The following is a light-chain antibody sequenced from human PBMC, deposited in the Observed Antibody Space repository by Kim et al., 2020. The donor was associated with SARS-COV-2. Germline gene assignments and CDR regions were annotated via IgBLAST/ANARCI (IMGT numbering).Light chain of an antibody. CDR2: DVT. J-gene: IGLJ3*02. Sequence: QSALTQPRSVSGSPGQSVTISCTGTSSDVGGYYYVSWYQQYPGKAPKLIIYDVTKRPSGVPDRFSGSKSGNTASLIISGLQPEDEADYYCCSYAGTYPWVFGGGTRLTVL. CDR3: CSYAGTYPWV. V-gene: IGLV2-11*01. CDR1: SSDVGGYYY.